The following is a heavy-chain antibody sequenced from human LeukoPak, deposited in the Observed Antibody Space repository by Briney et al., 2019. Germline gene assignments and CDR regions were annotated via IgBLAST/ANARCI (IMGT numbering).Heavy chain of an antibody. CDR3: ARGYSSSWYNWFDP. D-gene: IGHD6-13*01. CDR2: VNSDGSST. V-gene: IGHV3-74*01. J-gene: IGHJ5*02. Sequence: GGSLRLSCAASGFTFSSFWMHWVRHAPGKGLVWVSHVNSDGSSTTYADSVKGRFSISRDNAKNTLYLQMNSLRAEDTAVYYCARGYSSSWYNWFDPWGQGTLVTVSS. CDR1: GFTFSSFW.